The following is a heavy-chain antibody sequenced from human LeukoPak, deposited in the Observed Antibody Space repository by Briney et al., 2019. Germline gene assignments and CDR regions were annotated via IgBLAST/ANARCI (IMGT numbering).Heavy chain of an antibody. CDR3: ARIIIMGATRWFDP. CDR1: TDSISSGTYY. Sequence: PSQTLSLTCTVSTDSISSGTYYWSWLRQPAGKGLEWIGRIYTSGSTIYNPSLKSRVTISLDTSKNQFSLKLSSVTAADTALYYCARIIIMGATRWFDPWGQGILVTVSS. CDR2: IYTSGST. D-gene: IGHD3-10*01. V-gene: IGHV4-61*02. J-gene: IGHJ5*02.